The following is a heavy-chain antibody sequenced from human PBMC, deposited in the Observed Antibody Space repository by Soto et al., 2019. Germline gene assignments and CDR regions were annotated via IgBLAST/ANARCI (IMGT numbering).Heavy chain of an antibody. J-gene: IGHJ4*02. CDR3: AIIRGVIGRGPDD. D-gene: IGHD3-16*02. V-gene: IGHV3-23*01. CDR2: ISGSSGSA. Sequence: EVQLLESGGGLVQPGGSLRLSCAASGFALDSYGMSWVRQAPGRGMDWVSTISGSSGSAYYAGSVKGRFTISRDNSKKTVYLQMNSRRAEDTAIYYCAIIRGVIGRGPDDWGQGTRVTVSS. CDR1: GFALDSYG.